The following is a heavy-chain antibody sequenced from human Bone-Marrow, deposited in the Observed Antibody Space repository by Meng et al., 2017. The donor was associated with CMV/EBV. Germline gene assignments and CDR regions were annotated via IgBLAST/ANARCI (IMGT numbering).Heavy chain of an antibody. CDR2: IYSGGST. Sequence: GESLKISCAASGFTVSSNYMSWVRQAPGKGLEWVSVIYSGGSTYYADSVKGRFTISRDNSKNTLYLQMNSLRAEDTAVYYCAKDKGSGWHLPFDYWGQGTLVTVSS. J-gene: IGHJ4*02. CDR1: GFTVSSNY. V-gene: IGHV3-53*05. D-gene: IGHD6-19*01. CDR3: AKDKGSGWHLPFDY.